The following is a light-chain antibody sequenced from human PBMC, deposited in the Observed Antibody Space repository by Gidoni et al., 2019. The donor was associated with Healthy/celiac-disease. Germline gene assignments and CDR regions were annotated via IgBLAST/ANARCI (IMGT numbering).Light chain of an antibody. V-gene: IGLV6-57*02. CDR1: SGSIASNY. CDR2: EDN. CDR3: QSYDSSNFVV. J-gene: IGLJ2*01. Sequence: NFMLTQPHSVSESPGKTVTISCTDSSGSIASNYVQWYQQRPGSAPTTVIYEDNQRPSGVPDRFSGSIDSSSNSASLTISGLKTEDEADYYCQSYDSSNFVVFGGGTKRTVL.